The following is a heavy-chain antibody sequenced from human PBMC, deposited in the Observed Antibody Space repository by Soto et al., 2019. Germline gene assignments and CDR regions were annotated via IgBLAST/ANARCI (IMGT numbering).Heavy chain of an antibody. CDR1: GFAFTSYR. CDR2: IKTDGSRT. D-gene: IGHD2-8*01. J-gene: IGHJ6*03. V-gene: IGHV3-74*03. Sequence: EVQLVESGGGLVQPGGSLRLSCVASGFAFTSYRMHWVRQAPGKGLVWVSRIKTDGSRTTYADSVKGRFTISRDNAKNTLYLQMNSLRAEDTAVYYSAKEPRASNGADIHPYYYYMDVCGIGTTVTVSS. CDR3: AKEPRASNGADIHPYYYYMDV.